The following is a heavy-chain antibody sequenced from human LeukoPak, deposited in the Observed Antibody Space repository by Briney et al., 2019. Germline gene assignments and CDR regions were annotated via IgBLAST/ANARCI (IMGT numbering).Heavy chain of an antibody. Sequence: ASVKVSCKASGYAFTNSYIHWVRQAPGQGLEWMGWINPNSGGTKYAQKFQGRVTMTRDTSTSTAYMELTSLRSDDAAVYYCARETIAVGRFDPWGQGTLVTVSS. J-gene: IGHJ5*02. V-gene: IGHV1-2*02. CDR1: GYAFTNSY. CDR3: ARETIAVGRFDP. D-gene: IGHD6-19*01. CDR2: INPNSGGT.